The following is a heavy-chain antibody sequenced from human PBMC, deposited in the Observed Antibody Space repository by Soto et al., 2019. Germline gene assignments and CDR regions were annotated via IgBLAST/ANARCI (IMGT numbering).Heavy chain of an antibody. CDR1: GGSISSYY. CDR2: IYYSGST. J-gene: IGHJ6*02. V-gene: IGHV4-59*01. Sequence: PSETLSLTCTVSGGSISSYYWSWIRQPPGKGLEWIGYIYYSGSTNYNPSLKSRVTISVDTSKNQFSLKLSSVTAADTAVYYCARDLYSSSSLGLPGYGMDVWGQGTTVTVSS. D-gene: IGHD6-6*01. CDR3: ARDLYSSSSLGLPGYGMDV.